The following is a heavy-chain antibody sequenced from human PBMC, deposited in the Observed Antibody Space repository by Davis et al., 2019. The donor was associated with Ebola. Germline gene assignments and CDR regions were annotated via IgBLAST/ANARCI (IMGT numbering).Heavy chain of an antibody. Sequence: GESLKISCAASGFTFSTYSMSWVRQAPGKALEWVSSISSDSDYIYYADSVKGRFTISRDNAKNSLYLQMNSLRAEDTAVYYCARDELKYYYDSSGYGTADAFDIWGQGTMVTVSS. D-gene: IGHD3-22*01. J-gene: IGHJ3*02. CDR2: ISSDSDYI. V-gene: IGHV3-21*01. CDR3: ARDELKYYYDSSGYGTADAFDI. CDR1: GFTFSTYS.